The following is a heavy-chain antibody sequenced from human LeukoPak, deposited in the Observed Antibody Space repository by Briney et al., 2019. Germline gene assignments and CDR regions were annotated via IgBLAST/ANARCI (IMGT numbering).Heavy chain of an antibody. J-gene: IGHJ4*02. CDR1: GGSISSSSYY. D-gene: IGHD6-6*01. CDR3: ARDRSSSGIDY. V-gene: IGHV4-39*07. CDR2: INHSGST. Sequence: SETLSLTCTVSGGSISSSSYYWSWIRQPPGKGLEWIGEINHSGSTNYNPSLKSRVTISVDTSKNQFSLKLSSVTAADTAVYYCARDRSSSGIDYWGQGTLVTVSS.